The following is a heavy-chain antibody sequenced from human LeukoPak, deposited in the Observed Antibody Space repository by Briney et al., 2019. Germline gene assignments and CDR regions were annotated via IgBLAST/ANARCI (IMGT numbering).Heavy chain of an antibody. D-gene: IGHD6-13*01. CDR1: GGSISSYN. CDR2: IYYSGGT. CDR3: ARGSKVAAAGQWSFDL. J-gene: IGHJ2*01. Sequence: PSETLSLTCTVSGGSISSYNWSWIWQPPGKGLEWIGYIYYSGGTNYNPSLKSRVTISVGTSKSQFSLKLSSVTAADTAVYYCARGSKVAAAGQWSFDLWGRGTLVTVSS. V-gene: IGHV4-59*01.